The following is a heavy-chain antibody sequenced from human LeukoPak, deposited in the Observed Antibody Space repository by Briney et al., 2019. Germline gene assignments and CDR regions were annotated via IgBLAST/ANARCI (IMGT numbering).Heavy chain of an antibody. D-gene: IGHD5-12*01. J-gene: IGHJ5*02. V-gene: IGHV1-2*02. CDR1: GYTFTDYN. CDR2: INPDSGGT. Sequence: ASVKVSCKASGYTFTDYNMHWVRQAPGQGFECMGWINPDSGGTNYAQKFQGRVTMTRDTSISTAYMELSRLRSNDTAVYYCARRALFGDSGYDYNWFDPWGQGTLVTVSS. CDR3: ARRALFGDSGYDYNWFDP.